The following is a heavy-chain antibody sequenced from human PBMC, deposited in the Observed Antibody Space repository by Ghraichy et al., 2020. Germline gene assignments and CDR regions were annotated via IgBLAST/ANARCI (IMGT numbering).Heavy chain of an antibody. CDR2: ISYDGSSK. CDR1: GFTFSNYG. D-gene: IGHD5-18*01. J-gene: IGHJ4*02. CDR3: AKGYSYSDY. Sequence: GGSLRLSCAASGFTFSNYGVHWVRQALGKGLEWVAVISYDGSSKYYTDSVKGRFTISRDNSKNTVYLQMNSLRPEDTAVYYCAKGYSYSDYWGQGTLVTVSS. V-gene: IGHV3-30*18.